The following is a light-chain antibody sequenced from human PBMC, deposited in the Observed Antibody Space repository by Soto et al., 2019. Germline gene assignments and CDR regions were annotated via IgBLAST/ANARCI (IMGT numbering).Light chain of an antibody. Sequence: VLTQSPGTLSLSPGERATLSCRASQSVSSSYLAWYQQKPGQAPRLLIYGASSRATGIPDRFSGSGSGTDFTLTISRLEPEDFAVYYCQQYGSSLLTFGGGTKVEI. J-gene: IGKJ4*01. CDR3: QQYGSSLLT. V-gene: IGKV3-20*01. CDR1: QSVSSSY. CDR2: GAS.